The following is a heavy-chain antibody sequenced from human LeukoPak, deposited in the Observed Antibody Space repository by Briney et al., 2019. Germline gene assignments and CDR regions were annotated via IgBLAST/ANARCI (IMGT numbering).Heavy chain of an antibody. CDR2: ISAYNGNT. J-gene: IGHJ4*02. CDR3: ARAVGNSGYFDY. V-gene: IGHV1-18*01. Sequence: ASVKVSCKASGYTFTNYGISWVRQAPGQGLEWMGWISAYNGNTDYAQKVQDRVTMTTDTSTSTAYMELRSLRSDDTAVYYCARAVGNSGYFDYWGQGTLVTVSS. D-gene: IGHD5-12*01. CDR1: GYTFTNYG.